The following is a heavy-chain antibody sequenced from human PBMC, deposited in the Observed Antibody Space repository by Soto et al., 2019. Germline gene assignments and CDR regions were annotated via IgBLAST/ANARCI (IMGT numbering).Heavy chain of an antibody. J-gene: IGHJ3*02. CDR1: GYSFTSYW. CDR2: IYPGDSDT. Sequence: GESLKISCKADGYSFTSYWIGWVRQMPGKGLEWMGIIYPGDSDTRYSPSFQGQVTISANKSISTAYLQWSSLKASDTAMYYCARVERGDAFDIWGQGTMVTVSS. V-gene: IGHV5-51*01. CDR3: ARVERGDAFDI. D-gene: IGHD3-10*01.